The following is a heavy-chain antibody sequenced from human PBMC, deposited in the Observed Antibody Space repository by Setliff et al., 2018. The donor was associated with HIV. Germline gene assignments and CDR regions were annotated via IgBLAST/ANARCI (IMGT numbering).Heavy chain of an antibody. D-gene: IGHD2-21*02. Sequence: SETLSLTCGLNGVPFSDYYWNWIRQSPGKGLEWIVEVNHSGNINYNPSLQSRVTVSVDTSKPQFSLKMNSVTAADTAVYYCAITIVGVTTEMYWGQGTLVTVSS. CDR1: GVPFSDYY. J-gene: IGHJ4*02. CDR3: AITIVGVTTEMY. CDR2: VNHSGNI. V-gene: IGHV4-34*01.